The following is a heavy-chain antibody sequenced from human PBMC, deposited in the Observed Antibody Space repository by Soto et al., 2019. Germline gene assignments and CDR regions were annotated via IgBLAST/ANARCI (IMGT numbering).Heavy chain of an antibody. Sequence: QVQLQQWGAGLLKPSETLSLTCAVYGGSFSGYYWSWIRQPPGKGLEWIGEINHSGSTNYIPSRNSRVTISVDTSKNQFSLKLSSVTAADTAVYYCARGWGRISDYWGQGALVAVSS. CDR1: GGSFSGYY. V-gene: IGHV4-34*01. J-gene: IGHJ4*02. CDR2: INHSGST. CDR3: ARGWGRISDY. D-gene: IGHD7-27*01.